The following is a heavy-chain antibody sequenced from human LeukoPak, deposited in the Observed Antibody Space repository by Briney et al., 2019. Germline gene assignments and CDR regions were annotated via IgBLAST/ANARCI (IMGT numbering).Heavy chain of an antibody. Sequence: GRSLRLSCAASGFTFSSYSLNWVRQAPGKGLEWVGFIRSKAYGGTTEYAASVKGRFTISRDDSKSIAYLQMNSLKTEDTAVYYCTRDRIAVRPLGYYYYYMDVWGKGTTVTVSS. CDR3: TRDRIAVRPLGYYYYYMDV. V-gene: IGHV3-49*04. D-gene: IGHD6-6*01. J-gene: IGHJ6*03. CDR1: GFTFSSYS. CDR2: IRSKAYGGTT.